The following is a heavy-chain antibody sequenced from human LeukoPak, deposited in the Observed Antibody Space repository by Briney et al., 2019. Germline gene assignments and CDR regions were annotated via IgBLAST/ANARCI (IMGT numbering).Heavy chain of an antibody. D-gene: IGHD3-9*01. V-gene: IGHV3-48*04. Sequence: GGSLRLSCAASGFTFSSYSMLWVRQAPGKGLEWVSYISSSSSTIYYADSVKGRFTISRDNAKNSLYLQMNSLRAEDTAVYYCAREGYDILTGPLAFDYWGQGTLVTVSS. CDR3: AREGYDILTGPLAFDY. J-gene: IGHJ4*02. CDR1: GFTFSSYS. CDR2: ISSSSSTI.